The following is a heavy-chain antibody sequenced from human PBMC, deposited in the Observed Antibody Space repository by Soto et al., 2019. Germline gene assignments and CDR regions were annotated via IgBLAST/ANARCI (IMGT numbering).Heavy chain of an antibody. CDR1: GFSISSAYY. Sequence: SETLSLTCAVSGFSISSAYYWGWIRQPPGKGLEWIGSIYHSGSTYYNPSLKSRVTISVDTSKNQFSLKLTSVSAADTAVYYCARDTRVLTYSPFDPWGQGTLVTVSS. V-gene: IGHV4-38-2*02. D-gene: IGHD2-8*02. J-gene: IGHJ5*02. CDR2: IYHSGST. CDR3: ARDTRVLTYSPFDP.